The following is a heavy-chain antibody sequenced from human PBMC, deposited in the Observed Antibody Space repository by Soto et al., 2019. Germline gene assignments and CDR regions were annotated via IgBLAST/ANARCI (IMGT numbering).Heavy chain of an antibody. V-gene: IGHV1-8*01. J-gene: IGHJ3*02. Sequence: ASVKVSCKASGYTFTSYDINWVRQATGQGLEWMGWMNPNSGNTGYAQKFQGRVTMTRNTSISTAYMELSSLRSEDTAVYYCARKSRGGDIVVVVAATSFAFDIWGKGTMVTVSS. D-gene: IGHD2-15*01. CDR2: MNPNSGNT. CDR1: GYTFTSYD. CDR3: ARKSRGGDIVVVVAATSFAFDI.